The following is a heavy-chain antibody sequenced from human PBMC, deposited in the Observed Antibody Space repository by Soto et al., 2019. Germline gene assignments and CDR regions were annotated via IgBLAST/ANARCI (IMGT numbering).Heavy chain of an antibody. J-gene: IGHJ4*02. V-gene: IGHV3-15*01. D-gene: IGHD2-21*02. CDR1: GFTFSNAW. CDR2: IKSKTDGWTT. CDR3: TSDIEGVYCGGDCYFDY. Sequence: GGSLRLSCAASGFTFSNAWMSWVRQAPGKGLEWVGRIKSKTDGWTTDYAAPVKGRFTISRDDSKNTLYLQMNSLKTEDTAVYYCTSDIEGVYCGGDCYFDYWGQGTLVTVSS.